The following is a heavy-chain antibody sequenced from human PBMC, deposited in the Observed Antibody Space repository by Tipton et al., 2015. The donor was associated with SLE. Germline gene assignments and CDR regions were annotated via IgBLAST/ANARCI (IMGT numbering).Heavy chain of an antibody. CDR3: ARVLTPYYGMDV. V-gene: IGHV3-23*05. Sequence: QLVQSGGGLLQPGGSLKLSCAASGFTFDSYAMTWVRQAPGKGLEWISVIYSGGSTLYADSVKGRFTISRDNSKNTLYLQMNSLRAEDTAVYYCARVLTPYYGMDVWGQGTTVTVSS. J-gene: IGHJ6*02. CDR1: GFTFDSYA. D-gene: IGHD3-9*01. CDR2: IYSGGST.